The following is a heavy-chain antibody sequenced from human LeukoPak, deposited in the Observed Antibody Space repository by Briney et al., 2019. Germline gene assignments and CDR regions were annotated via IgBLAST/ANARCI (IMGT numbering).Heavy chain of an antibody. V-gene: IGHV3-21*01. CDR2: ISSSSSYI. Sequence: GESLKISCAASGFTFSSYSMNWVRQAPGKGLEWVSSISSSSSYIYYADSVKGRFTISRDNAKNSLYLQMNSLRAEDTAVYYCARDLGGWYLTDYWGQGTLVTVSS. J-gene: IGHJ4*02. CDR1: GFTFSSYS. CDR3: ARDLGGWYLTDY. D-gene: IGHD6-19*01.